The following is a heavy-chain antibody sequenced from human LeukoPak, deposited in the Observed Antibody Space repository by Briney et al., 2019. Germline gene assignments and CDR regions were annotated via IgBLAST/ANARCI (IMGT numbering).Heavy chain of an antibody. Sequence: SETLSLTCAVYGGSFSGYYWSWIRQPPGKGLEWIGEINHSGSTNYNPSLRSRVTMSVDTSTGQFSLRLSSVTAADTAVYYCARQEIPTSYYGLDYWGQGTLVTVSS. CDR1: GGSFSGYY. J-gene: IGHJ4*02. CDR2: INHSGST. CDR3: ARQEIPTSYYGLDY. D-gene: IGHD1-26*01. V-gene: IGHV4-34*01.